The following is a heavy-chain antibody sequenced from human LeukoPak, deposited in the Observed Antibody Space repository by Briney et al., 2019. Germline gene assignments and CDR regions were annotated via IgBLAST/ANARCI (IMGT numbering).Heavy chain of an antibody. V-gene: IGHV3-20*04. CDR3: ARVFLDRYDYDSIGYRPLDYYYYAYMYV. Sequence: GGSLRLSCSVSGLTFDDYRMSWVRPAPGKGLAWVSGLNWNGGSTGYVDTVKGRFTSARDNAKNSLYLPMNSLRAHDKALHSCARVFLDRYDYDSIGYRPLDYYYYAYMYVWGKGTTVTVSS. D-gene: IGHD3-22*01. J-gene: IGHJ6*03. CDR2: LNWNGGST. CDR1: GLTFDDYR.